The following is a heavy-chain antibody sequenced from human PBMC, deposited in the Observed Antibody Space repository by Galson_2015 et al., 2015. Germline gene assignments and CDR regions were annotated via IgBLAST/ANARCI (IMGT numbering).Heavy chain of an antibody. CDR2: ISAYNGNT. D-gene: IGHD6-19*01. Sequence: VSCKASGYTFTSYGISWVRQAPGQGLEWMGWISAYNGNTNYAQKLQGRVTMTTDTSTSTAYMELRSLRSDDTAVYYCARVGSLAGQIDYMDVWGKGTTVTVSS. CDR3: ARVGSLAGQIDYMDV. V-gene: IGHV1-18*01. J-gene: IGHJ6*03. CDR1: GYTFTSYG.